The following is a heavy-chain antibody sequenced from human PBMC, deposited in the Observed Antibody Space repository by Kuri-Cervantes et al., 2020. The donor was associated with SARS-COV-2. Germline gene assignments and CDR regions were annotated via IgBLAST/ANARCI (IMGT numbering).Heavy chain of an antibody. Sequence: ASVKVSCKASGYTFIGYYMHWVRQAPGQGLEWMGWINPKSGASSYAQKFQGRVTMTRATSINTVCMELSTLRSDDTAVYFCVKDVVSTFCAWGNCYISSYMDVWGRGTTVTVSS. CDR2: INPKSGAS. J-gene: IGHJ6*03. CDR3: VKDVVSTFCAWGNCYISSYMDV. D-gene: IGHD2-2*02. CDR1: GYTFIGYY. V-gene: IGHV1-2*02.